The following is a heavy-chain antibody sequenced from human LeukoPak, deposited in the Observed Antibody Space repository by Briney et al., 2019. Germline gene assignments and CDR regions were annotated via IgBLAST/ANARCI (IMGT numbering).Heavy chain of an antibody. CDR3: ARDEKSFTAAFDI. D-gene: IGHD1-26*01. J-gene: IGHJ3*02. CDR1: GGTFSSYA. V-gene: IGHV1-69*06. Sequence: ASVKVSCKASGGTFSSYAIGWVRQAPGQGLEWMGGIIPIFGTANYAQKFQGRVTITADKSTSTAYMELRSLRSDDTAVYYCARDEKSFTAAFDIWGQGTMITVSS. CDR2: IIPIFGTA.